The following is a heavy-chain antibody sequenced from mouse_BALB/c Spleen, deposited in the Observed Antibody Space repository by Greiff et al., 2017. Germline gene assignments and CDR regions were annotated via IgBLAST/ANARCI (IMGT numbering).Heavy chain of an antibody. CDR2: IDPENGDT. J-gene: IGHJ4*01. Sequence: EVQLQQSGAELVRPGASVKLSCTASGYTITDYYMHWVKQRPEQGLEWIGWIDPENGDTEYAPKFQGKATMTADTSSNTAYLQLSSLTSEDSAVCYCNRGDGSDMDYWGQGTSLTVSS. CDR3: NRGDGSDMDY. D-gene: IGHD1-1*02. V-gene: IGHV14-4*02. CDR1: GYTITDYY.